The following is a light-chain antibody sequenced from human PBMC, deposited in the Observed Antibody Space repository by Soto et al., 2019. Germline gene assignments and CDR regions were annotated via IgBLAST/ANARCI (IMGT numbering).Light chain of an antibody. V-gene: IGLV1-40*01. CDR2: GNS. CDR3: QSYDSSLSGYV. J-gene: IGLJ1*01. CDR1: SSNIGAGYD. Sequence: QSALTQPPSVSGAPGQRVTISCTGSSSNIGAGYDVHWYQQLPGTAPKLLIYGNSNRPSGVPDRFSGSKSGTSASLAITRLQAEDEADYSCQSYDSSLSGYVFGTGTKVTVL.